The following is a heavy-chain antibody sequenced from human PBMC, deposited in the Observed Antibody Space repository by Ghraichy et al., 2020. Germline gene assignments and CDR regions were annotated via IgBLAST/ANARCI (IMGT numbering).Heavy chain of an antibody. CDR2: IIPILGIA. CDR1: GGTFSSYA. V-gene: IGHV1-69*04. CDR3: ARDSDSYYDILTGHVNWFDP. D-gene: IGHD3-9*01. Sequence: KVSCKASGGTFSSYAISWVRQAPGQGLEWMGRIIPILGIANYAQKFQGRVTITADKSTSTAYMELSSLRSEDTAVYYCARDSDSYYDILTGHVNWFDPWGQGTLVTVSS. J-gene: IGHJ5*02.